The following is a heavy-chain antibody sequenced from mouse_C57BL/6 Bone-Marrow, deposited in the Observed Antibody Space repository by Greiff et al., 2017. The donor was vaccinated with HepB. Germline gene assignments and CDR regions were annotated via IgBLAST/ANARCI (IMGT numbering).Heavy chain of an antibody. V-gene: IGHV3-6*01. CDR1: GYSITSGYY. Sequence: EVKLMESGPGLVKPSQSLSLTCSVTGYSITSGYYWNWIRQFPGNKLEWMGYISYDGSNNYNPSLKNRISITRDTSKNQFFLKLNSVTTEDTATYYCARGGYFDVWGTGTTVTVSS. J-gene: IGHJ1*03. CDR3: ARGGYFDV. CDR2: ISYDGSN.